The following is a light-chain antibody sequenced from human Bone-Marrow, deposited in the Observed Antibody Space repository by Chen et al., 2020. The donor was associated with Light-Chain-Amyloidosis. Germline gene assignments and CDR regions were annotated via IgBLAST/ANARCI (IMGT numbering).Light chain of an antibody. CDR1: QTISSNY. J-gene: IGKJ4*01. Sequence: EIVLTQSPGTLSLSPGEGANLSCRASQTISSNYLTWYQQKFGQAPRLLIYGSSSRATGSPDRFTGGGSGTDFTLTINRLEPEDFAMYYCQQYGTSPLTFGGGTKVEIK. V-gene: IGKV3-20*01. CDR2: GSS. CDR3: QQYGTSPLT.